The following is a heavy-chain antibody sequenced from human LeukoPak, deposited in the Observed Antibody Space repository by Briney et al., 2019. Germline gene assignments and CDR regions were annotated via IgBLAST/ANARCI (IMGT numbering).Heavy chain of an antibody. J-gene: IGHJ4*02. CDR3: ARDPPAVLIDTYG. Sequence: GGSLRLSCTASGFIVTNNYINWVRQAPGKGLEWVSLVYSGGSTYYADSVKGRFTTSRDNSKNTVYLQMNSLRAEDTAMYYCARDPPAVLIDTYGWGQGTLVTVSS. D-gene: IGHD2-8*01. CDR2: VYSGGST. V-gene: IGHV3-66*01. CDR1: GFIVTNNY.